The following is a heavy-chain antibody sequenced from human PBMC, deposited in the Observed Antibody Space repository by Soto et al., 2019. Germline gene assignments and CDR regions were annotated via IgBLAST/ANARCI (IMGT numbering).Heavy chain of an antibody. CDR1: GFTFSNAW. J-gene: IGHJ4*02. Sequence: GGSLRLSCAASGFTFSNAWMSWVRQAPGKGLEWVGRIKSKTDGGTTDYAAPVKGRFTISRDDSKNTLYLQMNSLKTEDTAVYYCTTESFVLMVYARYFDYWGQGTLVTVSS. CDR3: TTESFVLMVYARYFDY. CDR2: IKSKTDGGTT. V-gene: IGHV3-15*01. D-gene: IGHD2-8*01.